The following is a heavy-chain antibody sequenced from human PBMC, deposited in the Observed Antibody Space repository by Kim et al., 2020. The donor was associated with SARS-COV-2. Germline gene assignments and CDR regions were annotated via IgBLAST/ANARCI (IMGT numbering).Heavy chain of an antibody. CDR2: IYYSGST. CDR1: GGSISSSSYY. CDR3: ARRDDFWSGYPT. V-gene: IGHV4-39*01. D-gene: IGHD3-3*01. J-gene: IGHJ5*02. Sequence: SETLSLTCTVSGGSISSSSYYWGWIRQPPGKGLEWIGSIYYSGSTYYNPSLKSRVTISVDTSKNQFSLKLSSVTVADTAVYYCARRDDFWSGYPTWGQGTLVTASS.